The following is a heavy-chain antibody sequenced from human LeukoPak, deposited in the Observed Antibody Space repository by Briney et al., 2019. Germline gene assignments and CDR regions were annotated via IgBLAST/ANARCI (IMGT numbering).Heavy chain of an antibody. D-gene: IGHD2-21*02. CDR2: ISAYNGNT. Sequence: ASVKVSCKASAYTFTNYAISWVRQAPGQGLGWMGWISAYNGNTNYAQKFPDRVTMTTDTSTTTAYMELGSLRPDDTAVYYCARGGPVVTAEYYFDYWGQGTLVTVSS. CDR3: ARGGPVVTAEYYFDY. J-gene: IGHJ4*02. CDR1: AYTFTNYA. V-gene: IGHV1-18*01.